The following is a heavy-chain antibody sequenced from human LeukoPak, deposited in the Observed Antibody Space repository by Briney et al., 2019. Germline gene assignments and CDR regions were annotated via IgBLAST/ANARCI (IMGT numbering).Heavy chain of an antibody. CDR3: AGGQRSYFRAGDD. J-gene: IGHJ1*01. V-gene: IGHV4-59*01. CDR1: GASISSYY. D-gene: IGHD1-26*01. CDR2: IHYSGSS. Sequence: PSETLSLTCTVSGASISSYYWSWIRQPPGKGLERIGYIHYSGSSNYNPSLKSRGSISLETTNNQCSLMLTTVTAADTTVCYYAGGQRSYFRAGDDWRLGSMLTVSS.